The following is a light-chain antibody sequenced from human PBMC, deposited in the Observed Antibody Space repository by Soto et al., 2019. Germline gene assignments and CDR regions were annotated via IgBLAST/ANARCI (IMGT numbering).Light chain of an antibody. CDR2: GAF. CDR3: QQYDKWPYT. J-gene: IGKJ2*01. CDR1: QSVGSN. V-gene: IGKV3-15*01. Sequence: EIVLTQSPATLSVSPGERATLSCRTSQSVGSNLAWYQQKPGQAPRLLIYGAFIRAPGFPVTFRGTGSGSEFTLTISSLQSEDGALSYWQQYDKWPYTFGQGTNLEIK.